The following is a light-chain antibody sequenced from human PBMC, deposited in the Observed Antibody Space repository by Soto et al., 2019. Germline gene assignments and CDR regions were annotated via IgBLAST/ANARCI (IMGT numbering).Light chain of an antibody. Sequence: EIVMTQSPATLSVSPGVRATLSCRASQSVSNNLAWYQQKPGQAPRLLIYGASTRATGIPARFSGSGSGTEFTLTISSLQSEDFAVYYCQQYNNWPPLTFGGGTKVDIK. V-gene: IGKV3-15*01. J-gene: IGKJ4*01. CDR3: QQYNNWPPLT. CDR1: QSVSNN. CDR2: GAS.